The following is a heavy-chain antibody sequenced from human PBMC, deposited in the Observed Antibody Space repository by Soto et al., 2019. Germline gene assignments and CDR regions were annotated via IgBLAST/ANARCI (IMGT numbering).Heavy chain of an antibody. V-gene: IGHV1-69*01. J-gene: IGHJ4*02. CDR1: GGILSTYA. D-gene: IGHD3-10*01. CDR2: IIPLFGTP. Sequence: QVHLVQSGAEVKKPGSSVKVSCKASGGILSTYAISWLRQAPGQGLEWMGGIIPLFGTPNYAQRFQGRVTITADESTRTAYMELSRLRSEDTAVYYCARDRDDYGSGNYYNRIDFWGPGTLVTVSS. CDR3: ARDRDDYGSGNYYNRIDF.